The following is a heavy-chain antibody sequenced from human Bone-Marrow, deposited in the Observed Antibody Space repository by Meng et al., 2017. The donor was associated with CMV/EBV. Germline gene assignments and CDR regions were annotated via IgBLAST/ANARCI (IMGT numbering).Heavy chain of an antibody. CDR3: ARHYCSGATCLGGY. D-gene: IGHD2-15*01. CDR2: INPHNGAT. V-gene: IGHV1-2*02. Sequence: ASVKVSCKASGYSFTGYYMHWVRQAPGQGLEWMGWINPHNGATYYVQKFQGGVTLTRDTSISTAYMELNSLRADDTAVYYCARHYCSGATCLGGYWGQGTLVTVSS. CDR1: GYSFTGYY. J-gene: IGHJ4*02.